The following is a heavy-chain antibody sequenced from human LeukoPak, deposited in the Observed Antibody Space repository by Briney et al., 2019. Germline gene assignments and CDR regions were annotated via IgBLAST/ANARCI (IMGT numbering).Heavy chain of an antibody. D-gene: IGHD5/OR15-5a*01. V-gene: IGHV1-18*01. Sequence: ASVKVSCKASGYTFTNYGISWVRQAPGQGLEWMGWVSAYADDTHYIQKFRGRSTMTTEKSTSTAYVELRSLRSDDTAVYYCARDCIGCLGFDYWGQGTLVTVSS. CDR2: VSAYADDT. CDR3: ARDCIGCLGFDY. J-gene: IGHJ4*02. CDR1: GYTFTNYG.